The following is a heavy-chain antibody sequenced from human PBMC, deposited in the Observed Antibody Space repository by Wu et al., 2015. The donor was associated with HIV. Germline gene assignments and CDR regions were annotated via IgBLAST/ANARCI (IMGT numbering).Heavy chain of an antibody. CDR3: ARLQSLHGLYSNADF. Sequence: QVQLEQSGAEVRKPGASVKVSCKASGYTFTDYYIYWVRQAPGQGPEWMGWINSNRGGTKYAQKFQGRVTMSRDTAISTAYMELASLTSDDTAVYYCARLQSLHGLYSNADFWGQGTLVTVSS. CDR1: GYTFTDYY. V-gene: IGHV1-2*02. J-gene: IGHJ4*02. CDR2: INSNRGGT. D-gene: IGHD5-24*01.